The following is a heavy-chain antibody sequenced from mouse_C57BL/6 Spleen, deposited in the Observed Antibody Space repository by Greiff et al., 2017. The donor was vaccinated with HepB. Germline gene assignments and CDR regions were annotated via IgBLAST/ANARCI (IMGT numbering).Heavy chain of an antibody. CDR1: GYTFTDYY. Sequence: VQLQQSGPELVKPGASVKISCKASGYTFTDYYMNWVKQSHGKSLEWIGDINPNNGGTSYNQKFKGKATLTVDKSSSTAYMELRSLTSEDSAVYYCARRGDYGSFDYWGQGTTLTVSS. CDR3: ARRGDYGSFDY. V-gene: IGHV1-26*01. CDR2: INPNNGGT. J-gene: IGHJ2*01. D-gene: IGHD1-1*01.